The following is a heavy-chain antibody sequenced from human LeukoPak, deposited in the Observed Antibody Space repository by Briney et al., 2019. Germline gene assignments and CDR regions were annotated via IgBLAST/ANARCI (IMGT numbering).Heavy chain of an antibody. CDR2: INPSGGST. V-gene: IGHV1-46*01. Sequence: ASVKVSCKASGYTFTSYYMHWVRQAPGQGLEWMGIINPSGGSTSYAQKFQGRVTMTRDMSTSTVYMELSSLRSEDTAVYYCARVGAMGYYYMDVWGKGTTVTVSS. J-gene: IGHJ6*03. CDR1: GYTFTSYY. D-gene: IGHD5-18*01. CDR3: ARVGAMGYYYMDV.